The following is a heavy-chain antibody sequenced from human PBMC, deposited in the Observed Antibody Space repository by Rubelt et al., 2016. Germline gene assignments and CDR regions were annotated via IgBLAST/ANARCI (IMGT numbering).Heavy chain of an antibody. D-gene: IGHD2-2*01. CDR3: ATEEVPAAMTAFAI. CDR2: IKRDGSEK. V-gene: IGHV3-7*01. J-gene: IGHJ3*02. Sequence: GKGLEWVANIKRDGSEKNYVDSVKGRFTISRDNAQNSLFLQMNSLRAEDTALYYCATEEVPAAMTAFAIWGQGTMVTVSS.